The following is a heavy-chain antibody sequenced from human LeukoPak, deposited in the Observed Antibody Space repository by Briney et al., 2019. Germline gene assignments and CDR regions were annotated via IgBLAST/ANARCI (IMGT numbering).Heavy chain of an antibody. CDR1: GFTFSSYS. Sequence: PGGSLRLSCAASGFTFSSYSMNWVRQAPGKGLEWVSSISSNSRYIYYADSMRGRFTISRDNAKNSLYLQMNSLRAEDTAVYYCAREGTGQWLVLSGENFDYWGQGTLVTVSS. CDR3: AREGTGQWLVLSGENFDY. D-gene: IGHD6-19*01. V-gene: IGHV3-21*06. J-gene: IGHJ4*02. CDR2: ISSNSRYI.